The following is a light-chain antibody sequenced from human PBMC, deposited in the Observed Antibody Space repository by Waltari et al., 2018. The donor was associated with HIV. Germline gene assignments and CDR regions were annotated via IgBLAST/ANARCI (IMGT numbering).Light chain of an antibody. CDR3: LSYTGGNRVI. CDR2: EVS. CDR1: SSHVGAHHY. Sequence: QSALTQPPSASGSPGQSVTLSCTGTSSHVGAHHYASWYQQHPGKAPRLLISEVSKRPSGVPDRFSGSKSGNTASLTVSGLQAEDEADYYCLSYTGGNRVIFGGGTKLTVL. J-gene: IGLJ2*01. V-gene: IGLV2-8*01.